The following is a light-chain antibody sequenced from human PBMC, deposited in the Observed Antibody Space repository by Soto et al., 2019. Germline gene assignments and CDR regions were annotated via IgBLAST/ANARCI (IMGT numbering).Light chain of an antibody. CDR3: QKYNSAPQT. Sequence: DIPMTQSPSSLSASVGDRVTITFRASQDCNAYLAWYQHKPGKVPDLLIYAVSTLQSGVPSRFSGGGSGTDFTLTISSLQHEDVATYYCQKYNSAPQTFGQGTKVEI. CDR1: QDCNAY. J-gene: IGKJ1*01. V-gene: IGKV1-27*01. CDR2: AVS.